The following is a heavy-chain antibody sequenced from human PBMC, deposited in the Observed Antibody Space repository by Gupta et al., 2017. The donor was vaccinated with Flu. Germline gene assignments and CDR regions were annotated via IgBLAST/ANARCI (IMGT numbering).Heavy chain of an antibody. V-gene: IGHV3-33*01. CDR2: IWYDGIKK. CDR3: ARVGGGGYNYFYYGLDV. CDR1: GFSLRSSG. D-gene: IGHD5-12*01. Sequence: QGKLGESGGGVAQPGRFLRPSCAASGFSLRSSGFYWFRQVPGKGLEWVAVIWYDGIKKHYGESVQGRFTVSRDNFKNTVYLQMDSLRVEDTAVYYCARVGGGGYNYFYYGLDVWGQGTTVTVS. J-gene: IGHJ6*02.